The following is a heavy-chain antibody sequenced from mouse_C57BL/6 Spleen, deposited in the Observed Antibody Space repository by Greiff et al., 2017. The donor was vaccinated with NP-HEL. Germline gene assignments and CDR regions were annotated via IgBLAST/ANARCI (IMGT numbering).Heavy chain of an antibody. V-gene: IGHV5-6*02. CDR2: ISSGGSYT. Sequence: DVMLVESGGDLVKPGGSLKLSCAASGFTFSSYGMSWVRQTPDKRLEWVATISSGGSYTYYPDSVKGRFTISRDNAKNTLYLQMSSLKSEDTAMYYCARHQTGTWYFDVWGTGTTVTVSS. J-gene: IGHJ1*03. CDR1: GFTFSSYG. CDR3: ARHQTGTWYFDV. D-gene: IGHD4-1*01.